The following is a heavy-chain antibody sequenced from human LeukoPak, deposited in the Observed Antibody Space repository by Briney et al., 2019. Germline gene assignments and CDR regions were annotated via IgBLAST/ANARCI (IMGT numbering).Heavy chain of an antibody. D-gene: IGHD3-9*01. CDR3: ARDGHYDILTGYPFDY. CDR2: FYYSGTT. V-gene: IGHV4-59*01. CDR1: GGSISSYY. Sequence: SETLSLTCTVSGGSISSYYWSWIRQPPGKGLEWIGYFYYSGTTNYNPSLKSRVTISVDTSKNQFSLKLSSVTAADTAVYYCARDGHYDILTGYPFDYWGQGTLVTVSS. J-gene: IGHJ4*02.